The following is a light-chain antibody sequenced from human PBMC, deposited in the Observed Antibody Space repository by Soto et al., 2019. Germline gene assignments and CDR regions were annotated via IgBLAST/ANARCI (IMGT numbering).Light chain of an antibody. CDR1: QSVSSY. V-gene: IGKV3-11*01. CDR3: QQRSNWIT. J-gene: IGKJ5*01. CDR2: DAS. Sequence: EIVFTRSPGTLCLSPWERATLSCRASQSVSSYLAWYQQKPGQAPRLLIYDASNRATGIPARFSGSGSGTDFTLTISSLEPEDFAVYYCQQRSNWITFGQGTRLEIK.